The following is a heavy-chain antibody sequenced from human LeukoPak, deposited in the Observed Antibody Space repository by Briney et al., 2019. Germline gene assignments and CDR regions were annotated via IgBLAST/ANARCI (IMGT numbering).Heavy chain of an antibody. CDR3: AAGYDILTGYPRDAFDI. CDR2: IVVGSGNT. Sequence: TSVKVSCKASGFTFTSSAVQWVRHARGQRLEWIGWIVVGSGNTNYAQKFQERVTITRDMSTSTAYMELSSLRSEDTAVYYCAAGYDILTGYPRDAFDIWGQGTIVTVSS. D-gene: IGHD3-9*01. V-gene: IGHV1-58*01. CDR1: GFTFTSSA. J-gene: IGHJ3*02.